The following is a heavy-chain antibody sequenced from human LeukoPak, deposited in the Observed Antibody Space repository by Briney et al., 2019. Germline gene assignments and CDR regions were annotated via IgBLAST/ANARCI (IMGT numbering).Heavy chain of an antibody. CDR1: GFTFRSFW. J-gene: IGHJ4*02. CDR3: ANEMERYLFDY. V-gene: IGHV3-7*03. CDR2: IKFDGTAT. D-gene: IGHD1-1*01. Sequence: GGSLRLSCSGFGFTFRSFWMGWVRQAPGKGLEWVANIKFDGTATNHVDSVRGRFTISRDNAKNTLYLQMNSLRAEDTAVYYCANEMERYLFDYWGQGTLVTVSS.